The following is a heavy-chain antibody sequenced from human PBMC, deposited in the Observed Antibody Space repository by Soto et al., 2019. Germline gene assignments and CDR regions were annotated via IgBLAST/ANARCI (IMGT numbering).Heavy chain of an antibody. CDR1: GGSFSGYY. D-gene: IGHD1-26*01. V-gene: IGHV4-34*01. Sequence: SETLSLTCAVYGGSFSGYYWSWSRQPPGKGLEWIGEINHSGSTNYNPSLKSRVTISVDTSKNQFSLKLSSVTAADTAVYYCARHIVGAPTRWYWFDPWGQGTLVTVSS. CDR3: ARHIVGAPTRWYWFDP. J-gene: IGHJ5*02. CDR2: INHSGST.